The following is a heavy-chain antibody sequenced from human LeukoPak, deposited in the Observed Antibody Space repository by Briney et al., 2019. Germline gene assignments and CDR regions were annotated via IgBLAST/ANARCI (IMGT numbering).Heavy chain of an antibody. Sequence: PSETLSLTCTVSGGSISSYYWSWIRQPPGKGLEWIGYIYYSGSTNYNPSLKSRVTISVDTPKNQFSLKLSSVTAADTAVYYCARVIRGVIANNWFDPWGQGTLVTVSS. CDR2: IYYSGST. D-gene: IGHD3-10*01. CDR3: ARVIRGVIANNWFDP. V-gene: IGHV4-59*01. CDR1: GGSISSYY. J-gene: IGHJ5*02.